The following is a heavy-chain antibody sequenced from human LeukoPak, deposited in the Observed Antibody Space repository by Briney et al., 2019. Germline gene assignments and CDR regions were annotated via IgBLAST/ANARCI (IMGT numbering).Heavy chain of an antibody. D-gene: IGHD3-16*01. CDR1: GGSISSYY. CDR2: IYYSGST. Sequence: SETLSLTCTVSGGSISSYYWSWIRQPPGKGLEWIGYIYYSGSTNYNPSLKSRVTISVDTSKNQFSLKLSSVTAADTAVYYCASGIGVWYYFDYWGRGTLVTVSS. CDR3: ASGIGVWYYFDY. V-gene: IGHV4-59*01. J-gene: IGHJ4*02.